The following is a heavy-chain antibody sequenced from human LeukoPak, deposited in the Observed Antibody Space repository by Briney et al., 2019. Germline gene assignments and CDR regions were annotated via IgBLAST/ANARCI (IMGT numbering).Heavy chain of an antibody. V-gene: IGHV4-38-2*02. D-gene: IGHD3-10*01. CDR2: IYHSGST. Sequence: SETLSLTCAVSGYSISSGYYWGWIRPPPGKGLEWIGSIYHSGSTYYNPSLKSRVTISVDTSKNQFSLKLSSVTAADTAVYYCAREGERITMVRGVIKGFDYWGQGTLVTVSS. CDR1: GYSISSGYY. J-gene: IGHJ4*02. CDR3: AREGERITMVRGVIKGFDY.